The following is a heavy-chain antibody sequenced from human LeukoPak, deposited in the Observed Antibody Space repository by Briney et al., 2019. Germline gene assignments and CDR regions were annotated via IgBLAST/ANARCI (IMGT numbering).Heavy chain of an antibody. V-gene: IGHV4-59*01. Sequence: SETLSLTCTVSGGSISSYYWSWIRQPPGKGLEWIGYIYYSGSTNYNPSLKGRVTISVDTSKNQFSLKLSSVTAADTAVYYCARGVDYDFWSGYIYKGGYFDYWGQGTLVTVSS. CDR2: IYYSGST. CDR3: ARGVDYDFWSGYIYKGGYFDY. J-gene: IGHJ4*02. D-gene: IGHD3-3*01. CDR1: GGSISSYY.